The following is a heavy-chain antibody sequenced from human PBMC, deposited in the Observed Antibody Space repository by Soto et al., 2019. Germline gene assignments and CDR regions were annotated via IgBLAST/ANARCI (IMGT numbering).Heavy chain of an antibody. J-gene: IGHJ4*02. CDR1: GFSLTTSGVG. CDR2: IYWDDDK. V-gene: IGHV2-5*02. Sequence: QITLNESGPTVVRPTETLTLTCRFSGFSLTTSGVGVGWIRQSPGKAPEWLALIYWDDDKRYSASLKSSLAITKGTSNNQVVLTVSDLYTTYTAPYYCANIVLRTVFGLVTTTAIYFDFWGQGPPVAVS. D-gene: IGHD3-3*01. CDR3: ANIVLRTVFGLVTTTAIYFDF.